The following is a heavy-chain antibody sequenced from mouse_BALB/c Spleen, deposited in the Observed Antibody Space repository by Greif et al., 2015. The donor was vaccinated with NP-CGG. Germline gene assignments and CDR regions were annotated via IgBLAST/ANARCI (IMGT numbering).Heavy chain of an antibody. Sequence: VQLQQSGAELVRPGASVTLSCKASGYTFTDYEMHWVKQTPVHGLEWIGAIDPETGGTAYNQKFKGKATPTADKSSSTAYMELRSLTSEDSAVYYCTRRLTGTGGFAYWGQGTLVTVSA. CDR2: IDPETGGT. V-gene: IGHV1-15*01. CDR3: TRRLTGTGGFAY. D-gene: IGHD4-1*01. J-gene: IGHJ3*01. CDR1: GYTFTDYE.